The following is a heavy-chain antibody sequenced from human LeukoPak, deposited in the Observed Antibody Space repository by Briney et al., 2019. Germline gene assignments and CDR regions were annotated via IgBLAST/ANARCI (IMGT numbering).Heavy chain of an antibody. D-gene: IGHD3-22*01. CDR3: ARQSAKSSASYSSGYYYRAIFDY. Sequence: PSETLSLTCTVSGGSISSSSYYWGWIRLPPGKGLEWIGSIYYSGSTYYNPSLKSRVTISVDTSKNQFSLKLSSVTAADTAVYYCARQSAKSSASYSSGYYYRAIFDYWGQGTLVTVSS. CDR1: GGSISSSSYY. J-gene: IGHJ4*02. V-gene: IGHV4-39*01. CDR2: IYYSGST.